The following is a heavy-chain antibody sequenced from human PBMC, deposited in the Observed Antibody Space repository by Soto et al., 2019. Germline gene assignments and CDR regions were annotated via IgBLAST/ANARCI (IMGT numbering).Heavy chain of an antibody. J-gene: IGHJ4*02. Sequence: QGQLVQSGAEVKEPGASVKVSCKASGYTFTSYAMHWVRQAPGQRLEWMGWINTGNGNTKYSQKFQGRVTITRDTSASTAYMELSSLRSEDTAVYYCAKDYYDSSGYYPPALLFDYWGQGTLVTVSS. D-gene: IGHD3-22*01. CDR2: INTGNGNT. CDR1: GYTFTSYA. V-gene: IGHV1-3*04. CDR3: AKDYYDSSGYYPPALLFDY.